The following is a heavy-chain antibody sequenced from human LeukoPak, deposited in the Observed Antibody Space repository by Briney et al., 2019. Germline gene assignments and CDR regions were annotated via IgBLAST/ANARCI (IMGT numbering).Heavy chain of an antibody. V-gene: IGHV4-30-2*01. J-gene: IGHJ3*02. CDR2: IHHSGST. Sequence: SETLSLTCTVSGGSISSGGYYWSWIRQPPGKGLEWIGYIHHSGSTYYNPSLKSRVTISVDRSKNQFSLKLSSVTAADTAVYYCARDAPKGDAFDIWGQGTMVTVSS. CDR1: GGSISSGGYY. CDR3: ARDAPKGDAFDI.